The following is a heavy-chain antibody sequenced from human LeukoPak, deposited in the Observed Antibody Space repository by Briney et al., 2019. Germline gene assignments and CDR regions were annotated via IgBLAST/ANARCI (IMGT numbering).Heavy chain of an antibody. D-gene: IGHD5-18*01. CDR3: TTEATAMAIDY. Sequence: GGSLRLSCAASGFTFTIYTMNWVRQAPGKGLEWVSYISSSSSYTNYADSVKGRFTISRDNAKNSLYLQMNSLKTEDTAVYYCTTEATAMAIDYWGQGTLVTVSS. V-gene: IGHV3-21*05. CDR1: GFTFTIYT. J-gene: IGHJ4*02. CDR2: ISSSSSYT.